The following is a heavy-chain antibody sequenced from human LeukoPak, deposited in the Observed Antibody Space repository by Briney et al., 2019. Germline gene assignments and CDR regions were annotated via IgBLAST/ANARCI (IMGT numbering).Heavy chain of an antibody. CDR1: GGSISSSNW. CDR3: ARVSAIAAAGSGYYYGMDV. CDR2: IYHSGST. V-gene: IGHV4-4*02. D-gene: IGHD6-13*01. J-gene: IGHJ6*02. Sequence: PSETLSLTCAVSGGSISSSNWWSWVRQPPGKGLEWIGEIYHSGSTNYNPSLKSRVTISVDKSKNQFSLKLSSVTAADTAVYYCARVSAIAAAGSGYYYGMDVWGQGTTVTVSS.